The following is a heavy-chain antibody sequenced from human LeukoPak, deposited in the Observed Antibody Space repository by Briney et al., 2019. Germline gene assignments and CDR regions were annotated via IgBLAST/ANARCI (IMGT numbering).Heavy chain of an antibody. D-gene: IGHD1-14*01. V-gene: IGHV3-23*01. CDR2: ITVSGGTT. CDR3: AKYLTARDPPYALDV. CDR1: EFTFSSYA. Sequence: PGGSLRLSCAASEFTFSSYAMQWVRQAPGQGLEWVSGITVSGGTTYYTDSVKGRFTISRDNSKNTLYLQMNSLRAEDTAVYYCAKYLTARDPPYALDVWGQGTTVTVSS. J-gene: IGHJ6*02.